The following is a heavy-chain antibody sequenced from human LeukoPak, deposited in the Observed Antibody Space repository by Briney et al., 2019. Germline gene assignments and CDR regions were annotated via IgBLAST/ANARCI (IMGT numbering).Heavy chain of an antibody. Sequence: SQTLSLTCTVSGGSISSGDYYWSWIRQPPGKGLEWIGYIYYSGSTYYNPSLKSRVTISVDTSKNQFSLKLTSVTAADTAVYYCARDQTAAGRADYWGQGTLVTVSS. J-gene: IGHJ4*02. CDR1: GGSISSGDYY. V-gene: IGHV4-30-4*08. CDR3: ARDQTAAGRADY. D-gene: IGHD6-13*01. CDR2: IYYSGST.